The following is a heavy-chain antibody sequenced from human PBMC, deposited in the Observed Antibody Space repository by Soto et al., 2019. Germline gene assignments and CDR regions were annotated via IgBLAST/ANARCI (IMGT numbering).Heavy chain of an antibody. J-gene: IGHJ3*02. CDR2: INPNSGGT. CDR3: ARTATNYYDSSGYYPDAFDI. D-gene: IGHD3-22*01. V-gene: IGHV1-2*04. CDR1: GYTFTGYY. Sequence: AASVKVSCKASGYTFTGYYMHWVRQAPGQGLEWMGWINPNSGGTNYAQKFQGWVTMTRDTSISTAYMELSRLRSDDTAVYYCARTATNYYDSSGYYPDAFDIWGQGTMVTVSS.